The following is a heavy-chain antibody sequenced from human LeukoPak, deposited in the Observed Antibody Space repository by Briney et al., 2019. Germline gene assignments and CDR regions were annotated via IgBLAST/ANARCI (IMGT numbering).Heavy chain of an antibody. CDR2: IYYSGST. J-gene: IGHJ3*02. Sequence: SETLSLTCTVSGGSISSYYWSWIRQPPGKGLEWIGYIYYSGSTNYNPSLKSRVTISVDTSKNQFSLKLSSVTAADTAVYYCAREGNWGLYAFDIWGQGSMVTVSS. V-gene: IGHV4-59*01. D-gene: IGHD7-27*01. CDR3: AREGNWGLYAFDI. CDR1: GGSISSYY.